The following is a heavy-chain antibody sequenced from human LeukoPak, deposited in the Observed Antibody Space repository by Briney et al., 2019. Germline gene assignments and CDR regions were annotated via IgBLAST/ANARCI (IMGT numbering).Heavy chain of an antibody. CDR2: IYPGNSDT. J-gene: IGHJ5*02. D-gene: IGHD6-13*01. V-gene: IGHV5-51*01. CDR1: GYSFTSYW. CDR3: ARNGAAGTPNRFFNWFDP. Sequence: KPGESLKISCKGSGYSFTSYWIGWVRQLPGKGLEWMGLIYPGNSDTRYNPSFQGQVTFSVDKSIDTAYLQWRSLQASDTAIYFCARNGAAGTPNRFFNWFDPWGQGTLVTVSS.